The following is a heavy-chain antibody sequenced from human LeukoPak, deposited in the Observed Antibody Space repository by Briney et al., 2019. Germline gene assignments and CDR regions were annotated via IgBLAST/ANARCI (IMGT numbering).Heavy chain of an antibody. CDR2: IYSSGSA. J-gene: IGHJ5*02. CDR3: ARNMGYCSSTSCYNYFDP. Sequence: SETLSLTCSVSGALIDSFYWSWIRQSAGKGLEWIGRIYSSGSANYNPSLKSRVTISVDMSKKQISLKLTSVTAADTALYYCARNMGYCSSTSCYNYFDPWGQGILVTVSS. D-gene: IGHD2-2*02. V-gene: IGHV4-4*07. CDR1: GALIDSFY.